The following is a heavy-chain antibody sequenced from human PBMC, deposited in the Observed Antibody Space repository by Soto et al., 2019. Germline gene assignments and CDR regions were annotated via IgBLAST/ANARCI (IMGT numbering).Heavy chain of an antibody. Sequence: GGSLRLSCAASGFTFSNAWMSWVRQAPGKGLEWVGRIKSKTDGGTTDYAAPVKGRFTISRDDSKNTLYLQMNSLKTEDTAVYYCTTDKSYGDDPGGFDYWGQGTLVTVSS. CDR2: IKSKTDGGTT. D-gene: IGHD4-17*01. CDR3: TTDKSYGDDPGGFDY. CDR1: GFTFSNAW. V-gene: IGHV3-15*01. J-gene: IGHJ4*02.